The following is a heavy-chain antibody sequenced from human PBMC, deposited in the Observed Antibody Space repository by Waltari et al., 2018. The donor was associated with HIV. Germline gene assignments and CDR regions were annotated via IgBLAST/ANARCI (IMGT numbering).Heavy chain of an antibody. D-gene: IGHD1-26*01. CDR2: INHSGST. CDR1: GGSFSGYY. J-gene: IGHJ6*02. Sequence: QVQLQQWGAGLLKPSETLSLTCAVSGGSFSGYYWSWIRQPPGKGLEWIGEINHSGSTNYNPSLKSRVTISVDTSKNQFSLKLSSVTAADTAVYYCARHPIVGASYYYYGMDVWGQGTTVTVSS. V-gene: IGHV4-34*01. CDR3: ARHPIVGASYYYYGMDV.